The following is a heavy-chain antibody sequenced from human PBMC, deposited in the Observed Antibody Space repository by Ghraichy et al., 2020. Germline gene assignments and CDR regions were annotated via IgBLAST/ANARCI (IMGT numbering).Heavy chain of an antibody. V-gene: IGHV4-39*02. CDR2: IFYSGNT. CDR1: GGSISTTSYH. CDR3: TRETAGAADY. D-gene: IGHD6-19*01. Sequence: SQTLSLTCTVSGGSISTTSYHWGWVRQPPGKGLEWIGSIFYSGNTYYSPSLQSRVTISRDTSKNRFSLTLSSMTTADTAVYFCTRETAGAADYWGQGTLVTVSS. J-gene: IGHJ4*02.